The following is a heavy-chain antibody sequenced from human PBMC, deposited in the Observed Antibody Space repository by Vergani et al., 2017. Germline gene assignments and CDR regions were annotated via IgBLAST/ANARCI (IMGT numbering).Heavy chain of an antibody. J-gene: IGHJ3*01. CDR1: GGSVSSGSYY. D-gene: IGHD3-10*01. CDR2: IYYSGST. CDR3: AIESPGADAFDV. V-gene: IGHV4-61*10. Sequence: QVQLQESGPGLVKPSETLSLTCTVSGGSVSSGSYYWSWIRQPAGKGLEWIGYIYYSGSTNYNPSLQSRVTISVDTSKNHFSLKLCSVTAADTAVYYCAIESPGADAFDVWGQGTMVSVSS.